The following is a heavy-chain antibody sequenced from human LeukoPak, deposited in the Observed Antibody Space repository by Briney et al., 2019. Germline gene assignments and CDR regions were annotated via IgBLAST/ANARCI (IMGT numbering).Heavy chain of an antibody. Sequence: GGSLRLSCAASGFTFSSYAMSWVRQAPGKGLEWVSTIGGGGESTFYADSVKGRFTISRDNSKNTVYLQMNSLRAEDTAVYYCAKVLSGSQDYWGQGTLVTVFS. CDR3: AKVLSGSQDY. V-gene: IGHV3-23*01. CDR2: IGGGGEST. J-gene: IGHJ4*02. CDR1: GFTFSSYA. D-gene: IGHD1-26*01.